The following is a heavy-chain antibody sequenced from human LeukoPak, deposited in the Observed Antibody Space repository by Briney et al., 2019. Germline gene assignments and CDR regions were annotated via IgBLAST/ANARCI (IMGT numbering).Heavy chain of an antibody. Sequence: GGSLGLSCAASGFTFSSYAMSWVRQAPGKGLEWVSAISGSGGSTYYADSVKGRFTISRDNSKNTLYLQMNSLRAEDTAVYYCARGIAAAGTWEYYFDYWGQGTLVTVSS. J-gene: IGHJ4*02. CDR2: ISGSGGST. D-gene: IGHD6-13*01. CDR1: GFTFSSYA. V-gene: IGHV3-23*01. CDR3: ARGIAAAGTWEYYFDY.